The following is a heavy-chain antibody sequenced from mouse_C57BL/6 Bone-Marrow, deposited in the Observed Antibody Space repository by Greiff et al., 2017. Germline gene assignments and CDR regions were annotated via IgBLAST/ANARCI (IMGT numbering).Heavy chain of an antibody. J-gene: IGHJ2*01. CDR3: ARGGIYDGYLFDY. Sequence: VQLQQPGAELVRPGTSVKLSCKASGYTFTSYWMHWVKQRPGQGLEWIGVIDPSDSYTNYNQKFKGKATLTVDTSSSTAYMQISSLTSEDSAVYYCARGGIYDGYLFDYWGQGTTLTVSS. CDR1: GYTFTSYW. V-gene: IGHV1-59*01. D-gene: IGHD2-3*01. CDR2: IDPSDSYT.